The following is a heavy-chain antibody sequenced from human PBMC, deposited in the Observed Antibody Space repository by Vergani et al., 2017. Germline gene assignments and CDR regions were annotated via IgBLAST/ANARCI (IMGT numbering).Heavy chain of an antibody. D-gene: IGHD3-10*01. CDR2: IYSGDET. CDR3: ARWNYYGSGTYVHP. J-gene: IGHJ5*02. Sequence: ELQLVESGGGLVQPGGSLRLSCAASGSTVSGNYMTWVRQAPGKGLEWVSHIYSGDETYHADSVKGRVTISRDTSKNTLHLQINNLRVEDRAVYYCARWNYYGSGTYVHPRGQGTLVTVSS. CDR1: GSTVSGNY. V-gene: IGHV3-66*02.